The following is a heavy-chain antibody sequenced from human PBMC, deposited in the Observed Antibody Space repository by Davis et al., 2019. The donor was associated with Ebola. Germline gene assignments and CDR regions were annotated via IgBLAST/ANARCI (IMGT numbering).Heavy chain of an antibody. CDR3: ARGRSFYYDSSGYGVKKAFDV. Sequence: MPSETLSLTCTVSGGSIRSSSYYWGWIRKTPGKGLEWIGYIYASGSAYYNPSLKSRLSMSIDTSKNEFSLKLTSVTVADAAVYYCARGRSFYYDSSGYGVKKAFDVWGQGTMVTVSS. CDR2: IYASGSA. V-gene: IGHV4-30-4*08. CDR1: GGSIRSSSYY. D-gene: IGHD3-22*01. J-gene: IGHJ3*01.